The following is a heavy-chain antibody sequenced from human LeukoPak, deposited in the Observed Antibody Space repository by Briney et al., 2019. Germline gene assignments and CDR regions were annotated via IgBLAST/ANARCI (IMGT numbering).Heavy chain of an antibody. CDR1: GFTFSSYG. CDR2: ISYDGNNK. V-gene: IGHV3-30*18. Sequence: GGSLRLSCAASGFTFSSYGMHWVRQAPGKGLEWVAVISYDGNNKYYADSVKGRFTISRDNSKNTLYLQMNSLRAEDTAVYYCAKFGKAVAAADHWGQGTLVTVSS. CDR3: AKFGKAVAAADH. J-gene: IGHJ4*02. D-gene: IGHD6-19*01.